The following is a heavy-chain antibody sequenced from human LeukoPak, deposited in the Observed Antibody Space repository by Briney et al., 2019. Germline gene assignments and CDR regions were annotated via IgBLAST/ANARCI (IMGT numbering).Heavy chain of an antibody. CDR3: ARHNYYGSGSYLYYYYGMDV. V-gene: IGHV4-34*01. CDR2: IDHSGST. Sequence: SETLSLTCAVYGGSFSGYYWSWIRQPPGKGLEWIGEIDHSGSTNYNPSLKSRVTISVDTSKNQFSLKLSSVTAADTAVYYCARHNYYGSGSYLYYYYGMDVWGQGTTVTVSS. CDR1: GGSFSGYY. D-gene: IGHD3-10*01. J-gene: IGHJ6*02.